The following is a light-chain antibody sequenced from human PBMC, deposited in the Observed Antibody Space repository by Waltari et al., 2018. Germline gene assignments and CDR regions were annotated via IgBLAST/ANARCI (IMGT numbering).Light chain of an antibody. CDR3: HSRDASGVAGS. Sequence: SSELTQDPAVSVAMGQTVRITCQGDSLRSYYASWYQQGPGQAPIPVINDKNNRPSGVPDRLSGSSSHNTGSLTITGAQAEDEASYYCHSRDASGVAGSFGGGTKLTVL. V-gene: IGLV3-19*01. J-gene: IGLJ2*01. CDR1: SLRSYY. CDR2: DKN.